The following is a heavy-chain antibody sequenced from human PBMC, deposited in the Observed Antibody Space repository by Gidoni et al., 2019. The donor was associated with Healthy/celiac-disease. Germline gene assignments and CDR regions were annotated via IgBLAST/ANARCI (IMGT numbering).Heavy chain of an antibody. J-gene: IGHJ4*02. CDR1: GFSLSTSGVG. V-gene: IGHV2-5*01. CDR3: AAGKNRYSSGWYPVPFDY. Sequence: QITLKESGPTLVKPTQTLTLTCTFPGFSLSTSGVGVGWIRQPPGKALEWLALIYWNDDKRYSPSLKSRLTITKDTSKNQVVLTMTNMDPVDTATYYCAAGKNRYSSGWYPVPFDYWGQGTLVTVSS. CDR2: IYWNDDK. D-gene: IGHD6-19*01.